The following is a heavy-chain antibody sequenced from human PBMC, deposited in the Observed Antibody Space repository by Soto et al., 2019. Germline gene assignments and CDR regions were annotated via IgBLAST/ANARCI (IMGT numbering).Heavy chain of an antibody. D-gene: IGHD3-22*01. Sequence: GASVKVSCKASGYTFTSYDINWVRQATGQGLEWMGWMNPNSGNTGYAQKFQGRVTMTRNTSISTAYMELSSLRSEDTAVYYCARGRFTWGYYDSQRRYFDLWGRGTLVTVSS. J-gene: IGHJ2*01. CDR3: ARGRFTWGYYDSQRRYFDL. CDR2: MNPNSGNT. V-gene: IGHV1-8*01. CDR1: GYTFTSYD.